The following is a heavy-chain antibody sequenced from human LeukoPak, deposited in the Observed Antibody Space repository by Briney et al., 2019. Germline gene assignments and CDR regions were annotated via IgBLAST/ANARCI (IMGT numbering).Heavy chain of an antibody. Sequence: SETLSLTCTVSGGSISSYYWSWIRQPAGKGLEWIGRIYTSGSTNYNPSLKSRVTMSVDTSKNQFSLKLSSVTAADTAVYYCAREGCSSTSCQYRGDFFDYWGQGTLVTVSS. CDR3: AREGCSSTSCQYRGDFFDY. CDR2: IYTSGST. CDR1: GGSISSYY. D-gene: IGHD2-2*01. J-gene: IGHJ4*02. V-gene: IGHV4-4*07.